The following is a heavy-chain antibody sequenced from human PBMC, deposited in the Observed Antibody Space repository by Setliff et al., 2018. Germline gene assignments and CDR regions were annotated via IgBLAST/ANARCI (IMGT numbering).Heavy chain of an antibody. CDR2: ISHSGST. Sequence: KSSETLSLTCAVYGDSFSDYYWGWIRQPPGRGLEWIGIISHSGSTDYNPSLKSRVTISLDKSRNQFSLHLNSVTASDTAVYYCARASYGWGSHYKIKWFDPWGQGTLVTVSS. J-gene: IGHJ5*02. D-gene: IGHD3-10*01. CDR1: GDSFSDYY. CDR3: ARASYGWGSHYKIKWFDP. V-gene: IGHV4-38-2*01.